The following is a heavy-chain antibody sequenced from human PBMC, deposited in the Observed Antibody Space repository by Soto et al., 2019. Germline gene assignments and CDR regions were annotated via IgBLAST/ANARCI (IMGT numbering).Heavy chain of an antibody. CDR3: ARVYGDHTGAFDY. J-gene: IGHJ4*02. CDR2: IYHSGRS. D-gene: IGHD7-27*01. CDR1: GASITTGGLS. V-gene: IGHV4-30-2*01. Sequence: SETLSLTCAVSGASITTGGLSWSWIRQPPGKGLEWIGYIYHSGRSFYRPSLRGRISISLDTSKNQFSLSLTSVTAADTAVYYCARVYGDHTGAFDYWGQGTLATVSS.